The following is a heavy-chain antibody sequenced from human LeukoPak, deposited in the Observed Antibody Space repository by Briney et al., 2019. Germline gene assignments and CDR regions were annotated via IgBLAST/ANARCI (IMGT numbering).Heavy chain of an antibody. CDR1: GFTFSNGW. CDR3: TTGGYYFDY. CDR2: IKSIVDGGTI. V-gene: IGHV3-15*01. J-gene: IGHJ4*02. Sequence: PGGSLRLSCAGSGFTFSNGWMNWVRQAPGKGLEWVGRIKSIVDGGTIDYAALVRGRFTISRDDSKNTVYLQMNGLKTEDTAVYYCTTGGYYFDYWGQGTLVTVSS.